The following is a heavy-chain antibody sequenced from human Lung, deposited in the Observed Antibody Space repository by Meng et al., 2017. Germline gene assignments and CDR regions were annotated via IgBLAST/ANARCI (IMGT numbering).Heavy chain of an antibody. CDR3: AKDGSGGFPPLSRGMDV. D-gene: IGHD1-26*01. J-gene: IGHJ6*01. CDR1: GFSFDDYA. Sequence: SLKISCAASGFSFDDYAMHWVRQAPGKGLEWVSGISWNSGSIGYADSVKGRFTISRDNAKSSLYLQMNSLRVEDTALYYCAKDGSGGFPPLSRGMDVWGQGNTV. V-gene: IGHV3-9*01. CDR2: ISWNSGSI.